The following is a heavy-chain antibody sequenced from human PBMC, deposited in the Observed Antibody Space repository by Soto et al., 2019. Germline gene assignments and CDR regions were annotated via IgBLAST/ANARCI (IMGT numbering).Heavy chain of an antibody. Sequence: LSLTCTVSGGSISSGGYYWSWIRQHPGKGLEWIGYIYYSGSTYYNPSLKSRVTISVDTSKNQFSLKLSSVTAADTAVYYCVTLALGYCSGGSCSDWGQGTLVTVSS. J-gene: IGHJ4*02. CDR3: VTLALGYCSGGSCSD. CDR2: IYYSGST. V-gene: IGHV4-31*03. CDR1: GGSISSGGYY. D-gene: IGHD2-15*01.